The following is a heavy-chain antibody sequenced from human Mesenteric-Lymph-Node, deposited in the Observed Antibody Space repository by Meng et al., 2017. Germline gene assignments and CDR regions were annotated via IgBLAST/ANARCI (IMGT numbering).Heavy chain of an antibody. J-gene: IGHJ4*02. Sequence: QAQLQQWGAGPLKPSETLSLTCAVYGGSFSGYYWSWIRQPPGKGLEWIGEINHSGSTNYNPSLKSRVTISVDTSKNQFSLKLSSVTAADTAVYFCARGELLWDYWGQGTLVTVSS. CDR1: GGSFSGYY. D-gene: IGHD2-2*01. CDR3: ARGELLWDY. CDR2: INHSGST. V-gene: IGHV4-34*01.